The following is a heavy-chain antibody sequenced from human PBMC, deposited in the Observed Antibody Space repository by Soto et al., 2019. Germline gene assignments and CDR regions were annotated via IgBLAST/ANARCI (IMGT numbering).Heavy chain of an antibody. CDR1: GGSISSSSYY. Sequence: LSLTCTVSGGSISSSSYYWGWIRQPPGKGLEWIGSIYYSASTYYNPSLKSRVTISVDTSKNQFSLKLSSVTAADTAVYYCARPSRTTVASGGEFDPWGQGTLVTVSS. CDR3: ARPSRTTVASGGEFDP. V-gene: IGHV4-39*01. CDR2: IYYSAST. D-gene: IGHD6-25*01. J-gene: IGHJ5*02.